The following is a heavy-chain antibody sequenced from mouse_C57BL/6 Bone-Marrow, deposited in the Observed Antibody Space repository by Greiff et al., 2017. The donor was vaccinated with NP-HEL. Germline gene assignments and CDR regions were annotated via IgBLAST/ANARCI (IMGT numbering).Heavy chain of an antibody. CDR2: IDPSDGYT. CDR3: ARDGFVFDF. J-gene: IGHJ2*01. CDR1: GYTFTSYW. V-gene: IGHV1-69*01. Sequence: QVQLQQPGAELVMPGASVKLSCKASGYTFTSYWMHWVKQRPGQGLEWIGEIDPSDGYTNSNQTFKGKSTLTVDKSSRTGYMQLRSLTSEDSAVYYCARDGFVFDFGGQGTTLTLSS. D-gene: IGHD2-3*01.